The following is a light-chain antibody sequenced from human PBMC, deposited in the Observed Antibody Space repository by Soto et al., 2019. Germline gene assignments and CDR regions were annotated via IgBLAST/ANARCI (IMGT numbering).Light chain of an antibody. CDR1: QYVDTY. CDR3: QQSYRTPRS. V-gene: IGKV1-39*01. J-gene: IGKJ1*01. Sequence: DLPMTQSPSSLSESVGDRVTITCRASQYVDTYLNWYQQKPGKAPKLLIYGASSLQSGVPSRFSGIGSGTDFTLTISSLQPEDSATYYCQQSYRTPRSFGQGTKVEVK. CDR2: GAS.